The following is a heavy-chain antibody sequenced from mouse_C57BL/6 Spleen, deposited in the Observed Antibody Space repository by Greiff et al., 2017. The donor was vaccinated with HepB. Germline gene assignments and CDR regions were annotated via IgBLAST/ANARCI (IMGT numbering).Heavy chain of an antibody. J-gene: IGHJ4*01. V-gene: IGHV3-6*01. Sequence: EVKLMESGPGLVKPSQSLSLTCSVTGYSITSGYYWNWIRQFPGNKLEWMGYISYDGSNNYNPSLKNRISITRDTSKNQFFLKLNSVTTEDTATYYCARVGEASYAMDYWGQGTSVTVSS. D-gene: IGHD3-1*01. CDR1: GYSITSGYY. CDR2: ISYDGSN. CDR3: ARVGEASYAMDY.